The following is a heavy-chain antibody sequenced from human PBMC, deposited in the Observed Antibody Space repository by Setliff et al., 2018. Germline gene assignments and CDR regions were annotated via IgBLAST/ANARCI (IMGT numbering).Heavy chain of an antibody. CDR2: INPNIGDT. Sequence: GASVKVSCKTSAYTFSGYYIHWVRQAPGQGLQWMGWINPNIGDTNYAPKFQGRVTMTRDTSIKTAYLEVNGLTSDDTAVYYCMIPFCAGATCPPSWGQGTQVTVSS. CDR1: AYTFSGYY. D-gene: IGHD2-21*01. V-gene: IGHV1-2*02. CDR3: MIPFCAGATCPPS. J-gene: IGHJ4*02.